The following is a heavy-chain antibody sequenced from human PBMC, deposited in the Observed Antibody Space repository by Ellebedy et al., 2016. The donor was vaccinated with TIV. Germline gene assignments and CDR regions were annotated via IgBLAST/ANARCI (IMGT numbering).Heavy chain of an antibody. Sequence: GESLKISXAASGFTFSTYWMTWVRQTPGKGLEWVANIKEDGSAKYYVDSVKGRFTISRDNAKNSLYLQMNNLRAEDTAVYYCARDFAEVMTASPPHSYWGQGTLVTVSS. CDR3: ARDFAEVMTASPPHSY. CDR2: IKEDGSAK. CDR1: GFTFSTYW. J-gene: IGHJ4*02. V-gene: IGHV3-7*03. D-gene: IGHD2-21*02.